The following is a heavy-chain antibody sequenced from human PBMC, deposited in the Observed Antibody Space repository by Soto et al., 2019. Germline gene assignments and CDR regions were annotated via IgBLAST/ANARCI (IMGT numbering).Heavy chain of an antibody. D-gene: IGHD1-26*01. CDR2: INPNSGGT. J-gene: IGHJ3*02. Sequence: GASVKVSCKASGYTFTGYYMHWVRQAPGQGLEWMGWINPNSGGTNYAQKFQGWVTMTRDTSISTAYMELSRLRSDDTAVYYCARYYGGSYYHAFDIWGQGTMVTVSS. CDR3: ARYYGGSYYHAFDI. V-gene: IGHV1-2*04. CDR1: GYTFTGYY.